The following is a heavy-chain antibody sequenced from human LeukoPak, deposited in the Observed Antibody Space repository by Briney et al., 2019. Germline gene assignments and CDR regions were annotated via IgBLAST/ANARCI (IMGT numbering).Heavy chain of an antibody. CDR2: IAYDGSNK. D-gene: IGHD3-9*01. CDR1: GFTFSSYG. J-gene: IGHJ4*02. Sequence: GGSLRLSCAASGFTFSSYGMHWVRQAPGKGLEWVAVIAYDGSNKYYADSVKGRFTISRDSSKNTLYLQMKSLRAEDTAAYYCAKSLLRYFDWYLDYWGQGTLVTVSS. V-gene: IGHV3-30*18. CDR3: AKSLLRYFDWYLDY.